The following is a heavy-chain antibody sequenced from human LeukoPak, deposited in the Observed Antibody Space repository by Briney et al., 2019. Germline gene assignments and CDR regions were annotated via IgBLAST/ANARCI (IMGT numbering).Heavy chain of an antibody. CDR1: GFTFSSYW. Sequence: GGSLKLSCAASGFTFSSYWMSWVRQAPGKGLEWVANIKQDGSEKYYVDSVKGRFTISRDNAKNSLYLQMNSLRAEDTAVYYCARGHYSSSYGEDDAFDIWGQGTMVTVSS. J-gene: IGHJ3*02. D-gene: IGHD6-13*01. V-gene: IGHV3-7*01. CDR3: ARGHYSSSYGEDDAFDI. CDR2: IKQDGSEK.